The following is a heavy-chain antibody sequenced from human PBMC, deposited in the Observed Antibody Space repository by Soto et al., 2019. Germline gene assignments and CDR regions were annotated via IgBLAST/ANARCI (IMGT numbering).Heavy chain of an antibody. Sequence: QVQLVQSGAEVKRPGASVKVSCKASNYTFINFGISWVRQAPGQGLEWMGWITTFNGKTNYAQKFQGRIPITADTSTSTAYLELRSLISDDTAVYYCVRDRFAYCDPPDSDYWAQGTLVTVSS. CDR2: ITTFNGKT. CDR3: VRDRFAYCDPPDSDY. D-gene: IGHD2-21*01. CDR1: NYTFINFG. J-gene: IGHJ4*02. V-gene: IGHV1-18*01.